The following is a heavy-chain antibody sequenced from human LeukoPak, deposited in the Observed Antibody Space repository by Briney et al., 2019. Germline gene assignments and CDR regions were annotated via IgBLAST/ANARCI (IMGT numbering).Heavy chain of an antibody. CDR3: ATYGSGSYFFEY. J-gene: IGHJ4*02. V-gene: IGHV4-59*01. D-gene: IGHD3-10*01. CDR2: IYYSGST. Sequence: SETLSLTCTVSDDSISSYYWSWIRQAPGKGLEWIGYIYYSGSTNYNPSLKSRVTISIDTSKNQFSLNLSSVTAADTAVYYCATYGSGSYFFEYWGQGTLVTVSS. CDR1: DDSISSYY.